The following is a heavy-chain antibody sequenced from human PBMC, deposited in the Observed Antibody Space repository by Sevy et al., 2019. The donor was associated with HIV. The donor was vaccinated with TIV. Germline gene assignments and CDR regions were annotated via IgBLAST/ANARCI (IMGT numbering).Heavy chain of an antibody. Sequence: GGSLRLSCAASGFTFRKYGMHWVRQAPGKGLEWVAVIWYDGSEKYYADSVKGRFTISRDNSKDTMYLQMSSLRVEDTAVYYCVRDPQINDIAETGIIHWGQGTLVTVSS. D-gene: IGHD6-13*01. CDR1: GFTFRKYG. J-gene: IGHJ4*02. V-gene: IGHV3-33*01. CDR3: VRDPQINDIAETGIIH. CDR2: IWYDGSEK.